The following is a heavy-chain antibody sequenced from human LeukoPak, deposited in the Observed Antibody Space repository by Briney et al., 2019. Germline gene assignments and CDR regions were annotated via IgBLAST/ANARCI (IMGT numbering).Heavy chain of an antibody. J-gene: IGHJ4*02. CDR2: IRAYNGNT. D-gene: IGHD3-9*01. CDR1: GYTFTSYG. Sequence: ASVKVSCKASGYTFTSYGISWVRQAPGQGLEWMAWIRAYNGNTNYAQKLQGRVTMTTDTSTSTAYMELRSLRSDDTAVYYCARDKRPYYDILTGFDYWGQGTLVTVSS. CDR3: ARDKRPYYDILTGFDY. V-gene: IGHV1-18*01.